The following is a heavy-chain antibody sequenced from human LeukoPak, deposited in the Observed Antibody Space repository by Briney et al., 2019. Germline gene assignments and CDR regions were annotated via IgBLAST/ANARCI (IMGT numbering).Heavy chain of an antibody. CDR1: GFTFSSYA. CDR2: ISYDGSNK. D-gene: IGHD3-10*01. J-gene: IGHJ4*02. CDR3: AKDRAQIPLKY. V-gene: IGHV3-30*04. Sequence: PGGSLRLSCAASGFTFSSYAMHWVRQAPGKGLEWVAVISYDGSNKYYADSVKGRFTISRDNSKNTLYLQMNSLRAEDTAIYYCAKDRAQIPLKYWGQGTLVTVSS.